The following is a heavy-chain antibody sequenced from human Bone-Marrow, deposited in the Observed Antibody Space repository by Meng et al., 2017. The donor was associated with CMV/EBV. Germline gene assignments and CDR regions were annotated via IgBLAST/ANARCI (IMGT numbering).Heavy chain of an antibody. CDR3: ARGVWAGVPLEYLQH. CDR1: GFIVSSNY. J-gene: IGHJ1*01. D-gene: IGHD2-8*01. V-gene: IGHV3-53*01. Sequence: GESLKISCAASGFIVSSNYMSWVRQAPGKGLEWVSVIYSDGTTYTADSLKGRFTISRDNFKNTVYLQMNSLRAEDTAIYYCARGVWAGVPLEYLQHWGQGTLVTVSS. CDR2: IYSDGTT.